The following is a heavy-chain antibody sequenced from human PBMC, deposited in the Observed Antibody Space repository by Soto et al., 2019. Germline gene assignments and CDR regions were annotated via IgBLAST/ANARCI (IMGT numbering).Heavy chain of an antibody. D-gene: IGHD3-3*01. CDR1: GYSFTGYY. J-gene: IGHJ4*02. Sequence: GASVTVSCKASGYSFTGYYIHWVRQAPGQGLEWMGWINPDSGATNYAQNFQGRVTLTSDTSISTASMDLTSLTSDDTAVYYCASSFGVAYYWGQGTLVTVSS. CDR2: INPDSGAT. CDR3: ASSFGVAYY. V-gene: IGHV1-2*02.